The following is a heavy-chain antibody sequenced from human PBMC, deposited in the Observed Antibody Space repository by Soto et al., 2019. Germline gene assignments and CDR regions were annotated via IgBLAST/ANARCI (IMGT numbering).Heavy chain of an antibody. D-gene: IGHD3-22*01. CDR2: IYYSGST. Sequence: QVQLQESGPGLVKPSQTLSLTCTVSGGSISSGGFYWSWIRQHPGKGLEWIGYIYYSGSTYYNPSLKSRVTISVDTSKNQFSLKLSSVTAADTAVYYCAKNGYYYDSSGYPDAEYFQHWGQGTLVTVSS. J-gene: IGHJ1*01. V-gene: IGHV4-31*03. CDR1: GGSISSGGFY. CDR3: AKNGYYYDSSGYPDAEYFQH.